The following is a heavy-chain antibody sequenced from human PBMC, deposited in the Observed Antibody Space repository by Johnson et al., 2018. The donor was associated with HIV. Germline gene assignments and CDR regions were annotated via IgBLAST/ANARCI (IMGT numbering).Heavy chain of an antibody. CDR1: GFTVSGNY. D-gene: IGHD3-10*01. V-gene: IGHV3-66*01. CDR3: ARGHMVRGVTHAFDI. J-gene: IGHJ3*02. CDR2: MYSGGST. Sequence: VQVVESGGGLVQPGGSLRLSCVASGFTVSGNYMSWVRQAPGKGLEWVSVMYSGGSTYYADSVQGKFTISRDNSKNTLYLPMNSLRAEDTAVYYCARGHMVRGVTHAFDIWGQGTMVTVSS.